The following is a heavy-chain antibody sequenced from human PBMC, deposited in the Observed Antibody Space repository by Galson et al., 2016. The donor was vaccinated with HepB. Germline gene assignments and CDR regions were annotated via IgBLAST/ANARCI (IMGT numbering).Heavy chain of an antibody. CDR3: AREESGSGSYVA. CDR2: IIPILGTA. D-gene: IGHD3-10*01. Sequence: SVKVSCKASGATFSSYAISWVRQAPGQGLEWMGGIIPILGTANYAQKFQGRVTITADESTSTAYMELSSLRSEDTAVYYCAREESGSGSYVAWGQGTLVTVSS. CDR1: GATFSSYA. J-gene: IGHJ4*02. V-gene: IGHV1-69*13.